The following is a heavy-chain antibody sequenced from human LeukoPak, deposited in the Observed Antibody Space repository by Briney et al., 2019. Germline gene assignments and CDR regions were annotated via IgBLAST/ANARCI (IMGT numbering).Heavy chain of an antibody. Sequence: SETLSLTCTVSGGSITSYYWGWVRQPAGKGLEWIGRIYTTGRTDHHPSLNSRLTMSVDTSKSQLSLNLSSVTAADTAVYYCARVGYIGSSWLFDYWGQVALVIVSS. CDR1: GGSITSYY. V-gene: IGHV4-4*07. CDR2: IYTTGRT. CDR3: ARVGYIGSSWLFDY. D-gene: IGHD1-26*01. J-gene: IGHJ4*02.